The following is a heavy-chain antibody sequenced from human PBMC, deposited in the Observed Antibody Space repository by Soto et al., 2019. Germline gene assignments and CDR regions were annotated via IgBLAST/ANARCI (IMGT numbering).Heavy chain of an antibody. V-gene: IGHV4-61*08. CDR2: IYYSGST. Sequence: SETLSLTCAVSGGSISSGGYSWSWIRQPPGKGLEWIGYIYYSGSTNYNPSLKSRVTISLDTSKNQFSLKLSSVTAADTAVYYCARDVAGVGGYYFDYWGQGTLVNVSS. CDR3: ARDVAGVGGYYFDY. CDR1: GGSISSGGYS. D-gene: IGHD3-16*01. J-gene: IGHJ4*02.